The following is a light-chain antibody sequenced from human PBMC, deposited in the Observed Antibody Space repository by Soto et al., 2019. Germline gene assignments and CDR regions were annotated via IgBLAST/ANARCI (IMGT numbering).Light chain of an antibody. Sequence: DIQMTQSPSTLSASVGDRVTITCRASQNIRSWLAWYQQKPGKVPNLLLYKASSLESGVPSRFSGSGSGTEFTLTISSLQPDDFATYYCQQYNSYSTYTFGQGTKLDIK. J-gene: IGKJ2*01. CDR1: QNIRSW. CDR3: QQYNSYSTYT. V-gene: IGKV1-5*03. CDR2: KAS.